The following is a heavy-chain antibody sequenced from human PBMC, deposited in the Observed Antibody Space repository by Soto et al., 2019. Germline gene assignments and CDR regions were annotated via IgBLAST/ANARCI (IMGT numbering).Heavy chain of an antibody. Sequence: GSLRLSCAASGFTVSSNYMSWVRQAPGKGLEWVSVIYSGGSTYYADSVKGRFTISRDNSKNTLYLQMNSLRAEDTAVYYCARLLPNQGIGGAFDIWGQGTMVTVSS. CDR3: ARLLPNQGIGGAFDI. J-gene: IGHJ3*02. CDR1: GFTVSSNY. CDR2: IYSGGST. V-gene: IGHV3-66*04. D-gene: IGHD1-26*01.